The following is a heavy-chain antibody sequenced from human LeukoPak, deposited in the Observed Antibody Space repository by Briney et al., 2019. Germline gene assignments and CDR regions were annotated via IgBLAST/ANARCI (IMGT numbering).Heavy chain of an antibody. CDR3: ARVIAVAGEWYYFDY. Sequence: SETLSLTCTVSGGSISSSSYYWGWIRQPPGKGLEWIGSIYYSGSTNYSPSLKSRVTISVDTSKNQFPLKLSSVTAADTAVYYCARVIAVAGEWYYFDYWGQGTLATVSS. CDR2: IYYSGST. V-gene: IGHV4-39*06. CDR1: GGSISSSSYY. J-gene: IGHJ4*02. D-gene: IGHD6-19*01.